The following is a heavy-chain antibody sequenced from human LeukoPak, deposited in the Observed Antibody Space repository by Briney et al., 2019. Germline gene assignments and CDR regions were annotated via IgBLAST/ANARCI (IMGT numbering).Heavy chain of an antibody. D-gene: IGHD4-17*01. J-gene: IGHJ4*02. CDR1: GFTFSSYE. CDR2: ISSSGSTI. V-gene: IGHV3-48*03. Sequence: GGSLRLSCAASGFTFSSYEMNWVRQAPGKGLEWVSYISSSGSTIYYADSVKGRFTISRDNAKNSLYLQMNSLRAEDTAVYYCARASFRTTVTVGYYFDYWGQGTLVTVSS. CDR3: ARASFRTTVTVGYYFDY.